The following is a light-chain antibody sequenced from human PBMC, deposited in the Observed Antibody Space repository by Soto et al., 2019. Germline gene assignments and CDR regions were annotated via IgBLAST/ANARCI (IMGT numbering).Light chain of an antibody. CDR3: GGWDDSLSGPV. CDR2: RNN. V-gene: IGLV1-47*01. J-gene: IGLJ2*01. CDR1: SSNIGSNY. Sequence: QAVVTQPPSASGTPGQRVNISCSGSSSNIGSNYVYWYRQFPGTAPKLLIQRNNQRPSGVPARFSGSKSGTSASLAICGLRSEDEADYYCGGWDDSLSGPVFGGGTKLTVL.